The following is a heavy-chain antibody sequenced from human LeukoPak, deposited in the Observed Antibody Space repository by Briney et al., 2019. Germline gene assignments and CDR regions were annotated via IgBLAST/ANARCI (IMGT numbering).Heavy chain of an antibody. CDR1: GGTFSSYA. V-gene: IGHV1-69*05. CDR3: ARDPIYYYDSSGYSGDY. Sequence: SVKVSCKASGGTFSSYAISWVRQAPGQGLEWMGRIIPIFGTANYAQKFQGRDTITTDESTSTAYMELSSLRSEDTAVYYCARDPIYYYDSSGYSGDYWGQGTLVTVSS. D-gene: IGHD3-22*01. J-gene: IGHJ4*02. CDR2: IIPIFGTA.